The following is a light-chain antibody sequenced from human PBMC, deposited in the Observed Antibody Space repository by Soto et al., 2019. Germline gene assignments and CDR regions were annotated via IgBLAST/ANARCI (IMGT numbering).Light chain of an antibody. J-gene: IGKJ1*01. CDR2: AAS. CDR1: QTIIGY. V-gene: IGKV1-39*01. Sequence: DIQMTQSPSSLSASIGDIVTITCRASQTIIGYLNWYQQKPGKAPRLLINAASNLQSGVPSRFRGSGSETDFTLTITSLQPEDFATYYCQQSYTTPRTFGQGTKVDI. CDR3: QQSYTTPRT.